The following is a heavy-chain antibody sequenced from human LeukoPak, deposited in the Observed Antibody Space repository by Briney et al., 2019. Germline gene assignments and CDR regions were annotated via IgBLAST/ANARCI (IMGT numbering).Heavy chain of an antibody. CDR1: GYTFTSYG. J-gene: IGHJ3*02. D-gene: IGHD6-13*01. V-gene: IGHV1-18*01. CDR3: ARDWGIAAAGNAFDI. CDR2: ISAYNGNT. Sequence: GASVKVSCKASGYTFTSYGISWVRQAPGQGLEWMGWISAYNGNTNYAQKLQGRVAMTTDTSTSTAYMELRSLRSDDTAVYYCARDWGIAAAGNAFDIWGQGTMVTVSS.